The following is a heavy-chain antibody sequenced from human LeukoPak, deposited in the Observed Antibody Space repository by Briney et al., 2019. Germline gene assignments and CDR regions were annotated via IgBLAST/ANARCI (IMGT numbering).Heavy chain of an antibody. Sequence: GGSLRLSCAASGFSFSDSYMSWIRQAPGKGLDWLAYIGPGGFPIYFADSVKGRFTISRDNAKNSLYLQMNSLKGDDTAVYYRARGHYGLTVWGQGTTVTVSS. CDR3: ARGHYGLTV. V-gene: IGHV3-11*01. CDR1: GFSFSDSY. J-gene: IGHJ6*02. CDR2: IGPGGFPI.